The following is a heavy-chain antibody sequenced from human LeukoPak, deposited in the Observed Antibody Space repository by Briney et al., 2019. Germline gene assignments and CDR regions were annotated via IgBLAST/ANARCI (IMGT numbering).Heavy chain of an antibody. CDR3: TTVTMVRDYDY. V-gene: IGHV3-15*01. CDR2: IKSKTDGETT. J-gene: IGHJ4*02. Sequence: GGSLRLSCAASGFTFANAWMSWVRQAPGKGLECVGRIKSKTDGETTDYAAPVKGRFTISRDDSKNMLYLEMNNLKIEDTAVYYCTTVTMVRDYDYWGQGTLVTVSS. CDR1: GFTFANAW. D-gene: IGHD3-10*01.